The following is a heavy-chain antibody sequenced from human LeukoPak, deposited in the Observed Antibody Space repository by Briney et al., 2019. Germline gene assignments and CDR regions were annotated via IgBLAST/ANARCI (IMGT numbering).Heavy chain of an antibody. J-gene: IGHJ6*03. CDR3: ARDGITLVRGGTPYYYYYMDV. V-gene: IGHV1-2*02. CDR1: GYTFTDYA. CDR2: INPNSGGT. D-gene: IGHD3-10*01. Sequence: ASVKVSCKASGYTFTDYAMNWVRQAPGQGLEWMGWINPNSGGTNYAQKFQGRVTMTRDTSISTAYMELSRLRSDDTAVYYCARDGITLVRGGTPYYYYYMDVWGKGTTVTISS.